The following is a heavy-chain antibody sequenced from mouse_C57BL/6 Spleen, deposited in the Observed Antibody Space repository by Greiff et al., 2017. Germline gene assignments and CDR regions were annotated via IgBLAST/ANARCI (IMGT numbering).Heavy chain of an antibody. D-gene: IGHD2-4*01. CDR3: ARGGDYAY. J-gene: IGHJ3*01. CDR1: GYTFTSYG. Sequence: VQLKQSGAELARPGASVKLSCKASGYTFTSYGISWVKQGTGQGLEWIGEIYPRSGNTYYNETFKGKATLTADKSSSTAYMELRSLTSEDSAVYFCARGGDYAYWGQGTLVTVSA. CDR2: IYPRSGNT. V-gene: IGHV1-81*01.